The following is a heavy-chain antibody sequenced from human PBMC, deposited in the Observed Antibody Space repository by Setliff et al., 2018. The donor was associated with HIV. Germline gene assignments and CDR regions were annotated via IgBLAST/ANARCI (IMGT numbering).Heavy chain of an antibody. J-gene: IGHJ6*02. D-gene: IGHD2-2*01. CDR3: ARDGEYQVLHYYYSGMDV. V-gene: IGHV1-18*01. CDR1: GYTFTRYG. Sequence: GASVKVSCKASGYTFTRYGISWVRQAPGQGIEWMGWISANNGNTKYAQRLQGRVTMTTDTSTSTAYMDLRSLRSDDTAVYFCARDGEYQVLHYYYSGMDVWGQGTTVTVSS. CDR2: ISANNGNT.